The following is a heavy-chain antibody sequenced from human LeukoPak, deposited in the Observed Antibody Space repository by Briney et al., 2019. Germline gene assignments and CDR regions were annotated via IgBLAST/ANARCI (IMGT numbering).Heavy chain of an antibody. CDR1: GGSFSGYY. CDR2: INHSGST. V-gene: IGHV4-34*01. Sequence: SETLSLTCAVYGGSFSGYYWSWIRQPPGKELEWIGEINHSGSTNYNPSLKSRVTISVDTSKNQFSLKLSSVTAADTAVYYCARGPNTYYYDSSGYYSPWGQGTLVTVSS. D-gene: IGHD3-22*01. J-gene: IGHJ5*02. CDR3: ARGPNTYYYDSSGYYSP.